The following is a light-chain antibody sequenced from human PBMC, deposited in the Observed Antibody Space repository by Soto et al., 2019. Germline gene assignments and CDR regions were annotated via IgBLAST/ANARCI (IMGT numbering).Light chain of an antibody. CDR2: GAS. CDR1: QSVSNNY. CDR3: QQYGSSPGT. V-gene: IGKV3-20*01. Sequence: EIVLTQSPGTLSLSPGERATLSCRASQSVSNNYLAWYQQKPGQAPRLLIFGASIRATGLPDRFSGSGSGTDFTLTISRLEPEDFAVYFCQQYGSSPGTFGQGTKVDIK. J-gene: IGKJ1*01.